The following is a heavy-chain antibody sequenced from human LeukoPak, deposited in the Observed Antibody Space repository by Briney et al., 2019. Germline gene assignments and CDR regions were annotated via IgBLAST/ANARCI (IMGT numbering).Heavy chain of an antibody. CDR1: GFSLSGYG. J-gene: IGHJ4*02. CDR2: ISYDGSKK. V-gene: IGHV3-30-3*01. Sequence: PGRSLRLSCAASGFSLSGYGMHWVRQAPGKGLELVAVISYDGSKKYYADSVKGRFTISRDNPKNTQYLEMNSLKAEDTAVYYCARVRAAHYYDYWGQGTLVTVSS. CDR3: ARVRAAHYYDY. D-gene: IGHD6-6*01.